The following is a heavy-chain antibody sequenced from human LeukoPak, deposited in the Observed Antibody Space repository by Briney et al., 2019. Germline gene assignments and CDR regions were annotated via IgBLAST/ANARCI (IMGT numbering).Heavy chain of an antibody. Sequence: GASVKVSCKASGYTFTGYYMHWVRQAPGQGLEWMGWINPNSGGTNYAQKFQGRVTMTRDTSISTAYMELSRLRSDDTAVYYCAREAPGYQGWFDPWGQGTLVTVSS. CDR1: GYTFTGYY. CDR3: AREAPGYQGWFDP. J-gene: IGHJ5*02. V-gene: IGHV1-2*02. D-gene: IGHD3-16*02. CDR2: INPNSGGT.